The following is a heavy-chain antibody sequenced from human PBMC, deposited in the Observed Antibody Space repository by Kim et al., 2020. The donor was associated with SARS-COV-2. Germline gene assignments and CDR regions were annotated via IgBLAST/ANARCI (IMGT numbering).Heavy chain of an antibody. V-gene: IGHV4-34*01. CDR1: GGSFSGYY. Sequence: SETLSLTCAVYGGSFSGYYWSWIRQPPGKGLEWIGEINHSGSTNYNPSLKSRVTLSVDTSKNQFSLKLSSVTAADTAVYYCARGRGYSLLNTGDYWGQGTLVTVSS. J-gene: IGHJ4*02. CDR3: ARGRGYSLLNTGDY. D-gene: IGHD5-18*01. CDR2: INHSGST.